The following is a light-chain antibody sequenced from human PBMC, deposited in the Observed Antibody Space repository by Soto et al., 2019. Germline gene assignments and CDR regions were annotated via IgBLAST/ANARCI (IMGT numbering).Light chain of an antibody. CDR1: QSVSSH. V-gene: IGKV3-11*01. J-gene: IGKJ1*01. CDR2: DAS. Sequence: EIVVTQSPATLSLSPGERATLSCRASQSVSSHLAWHQQKPGQAPRLLIYDASNRATGIPARFSGSGSGTDFTLTISSLEPEDFAVYYCQQRADWWTFGQGTKVDIK. CDR3: QQRADWWT.